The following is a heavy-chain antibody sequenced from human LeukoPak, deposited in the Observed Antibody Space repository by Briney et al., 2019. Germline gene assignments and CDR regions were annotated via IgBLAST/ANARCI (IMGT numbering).Heavy chain of an antibody. CDR3: ARDWPPITIFGVYYSYYYYYMDV. CDR1: GYTFTGYY. D-gene: IGHD3-3*01. CDR2: INPNSGGT. J-gene: IGHJ6*03. V-gene: IGHV1-2*02. Sequence: ASVKVSCKASGYTFTGYYMHWVRQAPGQGLEWMGWINPNSGGTNYTQKFQGRVTITRDTSISTAYMELSRLRSDDTAAYYCARDWPPITIFGVYYSYYYYYMDVWVKGTTVTVSS.